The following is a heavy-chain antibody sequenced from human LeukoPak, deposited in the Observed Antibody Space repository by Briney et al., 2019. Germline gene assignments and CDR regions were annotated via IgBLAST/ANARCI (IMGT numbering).Heavy chain of an antibody. J-gene: IGHJ4*02. CDR2: IYPRDGST. CDR3: ARGRDGTAMAMIFDY. Sequence: ASVKVSCKASGYTFTSNYIHWVRQAPGQGLEWMGMIYPRDGSTSYAQKFQGRVTITADESTSTAYMELSSLRSEDTAVYYCARGRDGTAMAMIFDYWGQGTLVTVSS. D-gene: IGHD5-18*01. V-gene: IGHV1-46*01. CDR1: GYTFTSNY.